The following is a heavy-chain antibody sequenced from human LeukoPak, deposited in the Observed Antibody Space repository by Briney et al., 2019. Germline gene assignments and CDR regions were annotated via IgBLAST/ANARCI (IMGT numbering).Heavy chain of an antibody. CDR2: ISYDGSNK. J-gene: IGHJ4*02. CDR1: GFTFSSYA. D-gene: IGHD3-10*01. Sequence: GGSLRLSCAASGFTFSSYAMHWVRQAPGKGLEWVAVISYDGSNKYYADSVKGRFTISRDNSKNTLYLQMNSLRAEDTAVYYCARERYYGSGRMNGDYFDYWGQGTLVTVSS. CDR3: ARERYYGSGRMNGDYFDY. V-gene: IGHV3-30-3*01.